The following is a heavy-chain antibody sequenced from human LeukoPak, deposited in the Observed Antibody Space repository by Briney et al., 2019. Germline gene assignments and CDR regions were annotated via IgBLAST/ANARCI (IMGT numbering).Heavy chain of an antibody. CDR2: IYYSGST. CDR3: AAETSYDILTEEGIDY. CDR1: SGSISSYY. Sequence: PSETLSLTCTVSSGSISSYYWNWIRQPPGKGLEWIGYIYYSGSTNYNPSLKSRVTISVDTSKNQFSLKLSSVTAADTAVYYCAAETSYDILTEEGIDYWGQGTLVTVSS. V-gene: IGHV4-59*12. J-gene: IGHJ4*02. D-gene: IGHD3-9*01.